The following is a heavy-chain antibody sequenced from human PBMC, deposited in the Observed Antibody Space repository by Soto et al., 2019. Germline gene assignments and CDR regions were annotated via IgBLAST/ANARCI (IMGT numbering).Heavy chain of an antibody. Sequence: SETLSLTCAVSGGSISSGGYSWSWIRQPPGKGLEWIGYIYHSGSTYYNPSLKSRVTISVDRSKNQFSLKLSSVTAADTAVYYCAKRGGDSFDAFDIWGQGTMVTVSS. CDR3: AKRGGDSFDAFDI. CDR2: IYHSGST. J-gene: IGHJ3*02. D-gene: IGHD2-21*02. CDR1: GGSISSGGYS. V-gene: IGHV4-30-2*01.